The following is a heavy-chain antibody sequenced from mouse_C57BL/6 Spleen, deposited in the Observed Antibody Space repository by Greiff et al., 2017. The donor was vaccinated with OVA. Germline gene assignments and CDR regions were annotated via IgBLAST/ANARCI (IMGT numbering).Heavy chain of an antibody. V-gene: IGHV5-12*01. Sequence: EVQRVESGGGLVQPGGSLKLSCAASGFTFSDYYMYWVRQTPEKRLEWVAYISNGGGSTYYPDTVKGRFTISRDNAKNTLYLQMSRLKSEDTAMYYCARRDYGYYYAMDYWGQGTSVTVSS. J-gene: IGHJ4*01. CDR3: ARRDYGYYYAMDY. D-gene: IGHD1-1*01. CDR2: ISNGGGST. CDR1: GFTFSDYY.